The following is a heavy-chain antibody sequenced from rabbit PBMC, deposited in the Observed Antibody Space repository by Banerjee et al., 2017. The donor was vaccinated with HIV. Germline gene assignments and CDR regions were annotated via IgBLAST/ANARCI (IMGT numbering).Heavy chain of an antibody. CDR1: GFSFSSYG. D-gene: IGHD2-1*01. V-gene: IGHV1S40*01. CDR3: ARGYNYDDSGNWDGFDP. Sequence: QSLQESGGGLFQPGGSLALTCTASGFSFSSYGVSWVRQAPGKGLQWIGCIYTGSVYTASGSTYYASWAKGRFTISKTSSTTVTLQMTSLTAADTATYFCARGYNYDDSGNWDGFDPWGPGTLVTVS. J-gene: IGHJ2*01. CDR2: IYTGSVYTASGST.